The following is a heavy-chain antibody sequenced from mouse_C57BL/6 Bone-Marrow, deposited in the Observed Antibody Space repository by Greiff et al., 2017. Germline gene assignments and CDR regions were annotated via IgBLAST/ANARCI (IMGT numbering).Heavy chain of an antibody. D-gene: IGHD1-1*01. Sequence: QVQLKQSGAELAKPGASVKLSCKASGYTFTSYWMHWVKQRPGQGLEWIGYINPSSGYTKYNQKFKDKATLTADKSSSTAYMQLSSLTYEDSAVYYCAGSSYDYYAMDYWGQGTSVTVSS. CDR3: AGSSYDYYAMDY. V-gene: IGHV1-7*01. CDR1: GYTFTSYW. CDR2: INPSSGYT. J-gene: IGHJ4*01.